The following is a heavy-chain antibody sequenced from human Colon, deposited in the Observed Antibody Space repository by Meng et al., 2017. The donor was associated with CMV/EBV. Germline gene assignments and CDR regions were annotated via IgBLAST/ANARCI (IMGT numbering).Heavy chain of an antibody. CDR2: INPNSGGT. J-gene: IGHJ6*02. CDR3: ARDQTIFGVVIEYYYGMDV. CDR1: GYTFTGYY. D-gene: IGHD3-3*01. Sequence: ASVKVSCKASGYTFTGYYIHWVRQAPGQGLEWMGWINPNSGGTNYAQKFQGRVTMTRDTSISTAYMELSRLRSDDTAVYYCARDQTIFGVVIEYYYGMDVWGRGTTVTVSS. V-gene: IGHV1-2*02.